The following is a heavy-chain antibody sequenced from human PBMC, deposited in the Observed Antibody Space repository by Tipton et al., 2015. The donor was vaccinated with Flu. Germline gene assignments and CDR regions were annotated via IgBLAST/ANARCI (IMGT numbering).Heavy chain of an antibody. J-gene: IGHJ4*02. CDR3: AKAIDYGPSYYFDY. CDR2: ISWNSVNI. CDR1: GFTFDAYA. D-gene: IGHD4-17*01. V-gene: IGHV3-9*01. Sequence: RSLRLSCAASGFTFDAYAMYWVRQAPVKGLERVSGISWNSVNIDYVDSVRGRFTISRDNAKNSLYLQMNSLRVADTALYYCAKAIDYGPSYYFDYWGQGTLVTVSS.